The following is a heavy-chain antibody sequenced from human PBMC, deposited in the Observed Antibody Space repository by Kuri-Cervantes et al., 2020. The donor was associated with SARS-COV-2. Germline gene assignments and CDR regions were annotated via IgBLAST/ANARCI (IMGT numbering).Heavy chain of an antibody. V-gene: IGHV1-69*02. CDR3: AADMAYCGGDRYSNYYYYGMDV. CDR1: GGTFSSYT. CDR2: IIPILGIA. Sequence: SVKVSCKASGGTFSSYTISWVRQAPGQGLEWMGRIIPILGIANYAQKFQGRVTITADKSTSTAYMELSSLRSEDTAVYYCAADMAYCGGDRYSNYYYYGMDVWGQGTTVTVSS. J-gene: IGHJ6*02. D-gene: IGHD2-21*02.